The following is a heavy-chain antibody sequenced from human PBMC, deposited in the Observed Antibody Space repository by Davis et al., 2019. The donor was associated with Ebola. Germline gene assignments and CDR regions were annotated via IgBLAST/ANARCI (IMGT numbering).Heavy chain of an antibody. V-gene: IGHV1-3*01. Sequence: ASVKVSCKASGYTFTSYAMHWVRQAPGQRLEWMGWINAGNGNTKYSQKFQGRVTITRDTSASTAYMELSSLRSEDTAVYYCARDHREVRGVIYFDYWGQGTLVTVSS. CDR1: GYTFTSYA. J-gene: IGHJ4*02. D-gene: IGHD3-10*01. CDR2: INAGNGNT. CDR3: ARDHREVRGVIYFDY.